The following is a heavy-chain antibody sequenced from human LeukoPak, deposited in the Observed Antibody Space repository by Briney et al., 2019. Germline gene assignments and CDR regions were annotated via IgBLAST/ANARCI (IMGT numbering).Heavy chain of an antibody. Sequence: SETLSLTCTVSGGSISSGSYYWSWIRQPAGKGLEWIGRIYTSGSTNYNPSLKSRVTISVDTSKNQFSLKLSSVTAADTAVHYCARERITMIVVVNGPFDYWGQGTLVTVSS. CDR1: GGSISSGSYY. D-gene: IGHD3-22*01. CDR3: ARERITMIVVVNGPFDY. J-gene: IGHJ4*02. V-gene: IGHV4-61*02. CDR2: IYTSGST.